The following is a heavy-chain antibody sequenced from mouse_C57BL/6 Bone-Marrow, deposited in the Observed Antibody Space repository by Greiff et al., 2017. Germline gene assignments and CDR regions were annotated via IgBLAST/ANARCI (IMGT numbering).Heavy chain of an antibody. J-gene: IGHJ1*03. Sequence: EVQVVESGGGLVQPGGSLKLSCAASGFTFSDYGMAWVRQAPRKGPEWVAFISNLAYSIYYADTVTGRFTISRENAKHTLYLEMSSLRSEDTARYYCARQLGRGYFDVWGTGTTVTVSS. CDR1: GFTFSDYG. CDR2: ISNLAYSI. V-gene: IGHV5-15*01. D-gene: IGHD4-1*01. CDR3: ARQLGRGYFDV.